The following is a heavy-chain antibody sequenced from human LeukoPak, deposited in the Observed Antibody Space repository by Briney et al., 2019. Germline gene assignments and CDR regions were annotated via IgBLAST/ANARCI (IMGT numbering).Heavy chain of an antibody. CDR3: ARGGGYSYGSFDY. D-gene: IGHD5-18*01. CDR1: GIIFSNYW. J-gene: IGHJ4*02. CDR2: INRDGSST. Sequence: GGSLRLSCAATGIIFSNYWMHWARQAPGKGLVWVSRINRDGSSTSYADSVKGRFTISRDNAKNTLYLQMNSLRAEDTAVYYCARGGGYSYGSFDYWGQGTLSPSPQ. V-gene: IGHV3-74*01.